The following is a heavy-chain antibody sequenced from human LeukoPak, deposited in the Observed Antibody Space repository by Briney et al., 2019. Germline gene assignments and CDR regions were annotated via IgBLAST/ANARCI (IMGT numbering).Heavy chain of an antibody. CDR2: TYYRSKWFN. D-gene: IGHD2-2*01. V-gene: IGHV6-1*01. J-gene: IGHJ5*02. CDR1: GDSVSSNSAA. Sequence: SQTLSLTCAISGDSVSSNSAAWNWVRQSPSRGLEWLGRTYYRSKWFNDYSISVKSRIIVNPDTAKNQFSLQLTSVTPEDTAVYYCARRLTQYDCFDPWGQGILVTVSS. CDR3: ARRLTQYDCFDP.